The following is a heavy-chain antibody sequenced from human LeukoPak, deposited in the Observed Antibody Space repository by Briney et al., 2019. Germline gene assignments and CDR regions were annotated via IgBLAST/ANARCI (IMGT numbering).Heavy chain of an antibody. Sequence: PGGSLRLSCAASGFSFSSYSMIWVRQAPGKGLEWVSGISDSGGRTYYADSVKGRFIISRDNSKNTLYLQMNSLRVEDTALYYCAKVSGAGSVNPYFYYMDVWGKGTTVTISS. CDR1: GFSFSSYS. J-gene: IGHJ6*03. CDR3: AKVSGAGSVNPYFYYMDV. V-gene: IGHV3-23*01. D-gene: IGHD3-10*01. CDR2: ISDSGGRT.